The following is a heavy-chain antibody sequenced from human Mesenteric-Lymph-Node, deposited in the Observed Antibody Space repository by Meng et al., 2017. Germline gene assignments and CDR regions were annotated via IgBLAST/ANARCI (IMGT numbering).Heavy chain of an antibody. CDR2: ISWNSGSI. CDR1: GFTFDVYA. Sequence: SLKISCAASGFTFDVYAMHWVRQAPGKGLEWVSGISWNSGSIGYADSVKGRFTISRDNAKNSLSLQMNSLRAEDTAVYDCATKHSYGSGGPDLDPDYWGQGTLVTVSS. J-gene: IGHJ4*02. V-gene: IGHV3-9*01. D-gene: IGHD3-10*01. CDR3: ATKHSYGSGGPDLDPDY.